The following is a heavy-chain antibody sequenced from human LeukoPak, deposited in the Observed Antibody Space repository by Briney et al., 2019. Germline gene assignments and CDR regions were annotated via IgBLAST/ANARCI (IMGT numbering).Heavy chain of an antibody. J-gene: IGHJ4*02. CDR2: IKQDGSVE. Sequence: PGGSLRLSCAASGFTFENYWMSWVRQVPRKGPEWVAHIKQDGSVEHYLDSVKGRFTISRDNAKNSLFLQMNSLIAEDTAVYYCARGGPNWNPGDYWGQGTLVTVSS. CDR1: GFTFENYW. CDR3: ARGGPNWNPGDY. D-gene: IGHD1-20*01. V-gene: IGHV3-7*01.